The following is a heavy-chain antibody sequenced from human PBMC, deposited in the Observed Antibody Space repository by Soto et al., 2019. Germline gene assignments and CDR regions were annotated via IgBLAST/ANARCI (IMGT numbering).Heavy chain of an antibody. D-gene: IGHD2-2*01. J-gene: IGHJ3*02. CDR2: IIPIFGTA. CDR3: AKEWRDCSSTSCYGRIQLWADGFFDI. CDR1: GGTFSSYA. Sequence: QVQLVQSGAEVKKPGSSVKVSCKASGGTFSSYAISWVRQAPGQGLEWMGGIIPIFGTANYAQKFQGRVTITADESTSTAYMELSSLRSEDTAVYYCAKEWRDCSSTSCYGRIQLWADGFFDIWGQGTMVTVSS. V-gene: IGHV1-69*01.